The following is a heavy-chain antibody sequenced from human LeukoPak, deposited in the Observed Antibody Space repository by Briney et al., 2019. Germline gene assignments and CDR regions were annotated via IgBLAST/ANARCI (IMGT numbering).Heavy chain of an antibody. Sequence: ASVKVSCKASGYTFTGYYMHWVRQAPGQGLEWMGWINPNSGGTNYAQKFQGRVTMTRDTSISTAYMELSRLRSDDTAVYYCARGSYVVVVDLGYNWFDPWGQGTLVTVSS. D-gene: IGHD3-22*01. J-gene: IGHJ5*02. CDR1: GYTFTGYY. CDR2: INPNSGGT. V-gene: IGHV1-2*02. CDR3: ARGSYVVVVDLGYNWFDP.